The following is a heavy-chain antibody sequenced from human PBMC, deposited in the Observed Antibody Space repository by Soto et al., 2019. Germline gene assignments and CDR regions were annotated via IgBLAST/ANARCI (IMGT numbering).Heavy chain of an antibody. Sequence: ASVKVSCKASGGLFSNFAVTWVRQAPGQVLEWMGIIIPSGGSTSYAQKFQGRVTMTRDTSTSTVYMELSSLRSEDTAVYYCARTYYDILTGYPQDWGQGTLVTVSS. J-gene: IGHJ4*02. V-gene: IGHV1-46*03. D-gene: IGHD3-9*01. CDR3: ARTYYDILTGYPQD. CDR1: GGLFSNFA. CDR2: IIPSGGST.